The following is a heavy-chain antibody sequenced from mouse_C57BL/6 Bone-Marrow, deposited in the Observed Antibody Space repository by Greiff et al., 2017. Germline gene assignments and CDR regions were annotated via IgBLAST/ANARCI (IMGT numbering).Heavy chain of an antibody. D-gene: IGHD2-4*01. CDR3: ARPAVSSDDYGDGYYYAVDY. CDR2: IHPNSGST. CDR1: GYTFTSYW. J-gene: IGHJ4*01. V-gene: IGHV1-64*01. Sequence: VQLQQPGAELVKPGASVKLSCKASGYTFTSYWMHWVKQRPGQGLEWIGMIHPNSGSTNYNEKFKSKATLTVDKSSSTAYMQLSRLTSEDSAVYYCARPAVSSDDYGDGYYYAVDYGGRGNSVTVSS.